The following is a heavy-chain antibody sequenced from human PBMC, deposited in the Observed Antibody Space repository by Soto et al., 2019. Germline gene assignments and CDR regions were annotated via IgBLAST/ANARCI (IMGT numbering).Heavy chain of an antibody. V-gene: IGHV1-46*01. CDR2: VNPSDDTS. CDR3: ARDARRYGVGADLRDVFDI. D-gene: IGHD1-26*01. Sequence: QVQLVQSGAEVKMPGASVRVSCETSGYTFTSYYIHWMRQVPGQGLEWMGIVNPSDDTSGRAQKFRGRLTMTRDTSTSTVYMDLSSLTSEDTAFYYCARDARRYGVGADLRDVFDIWGQGTVVTVSS. CDR1: GYTFTSYY. J-gene: IGHJ3*02.